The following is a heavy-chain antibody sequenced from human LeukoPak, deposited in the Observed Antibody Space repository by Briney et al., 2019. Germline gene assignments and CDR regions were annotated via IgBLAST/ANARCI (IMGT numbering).Heavy chain of an antibody. Sequence: GGSLRLSCAASGFTFSSYEMNWVRQAPGKGLEWVSGFSESGGSTYYADSVKGRFTISRDNSKNTLYLQMDSLRAEDTAVYYCARDSGDGHNYFDYWGQGNMVTVSS. D-gene: IGHD5-24*01. J-gene: IGHJ4*02. CDR2: FSESGGST. CDR1: GFTFSSYE. V-gene: IGHV3-23*01. CDR3: ARDSGDGHNYFDY.